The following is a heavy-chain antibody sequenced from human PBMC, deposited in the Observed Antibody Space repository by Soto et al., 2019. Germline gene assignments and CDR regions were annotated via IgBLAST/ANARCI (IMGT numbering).Heavy chain of an antibody. CDR1: GFTFSSYA. V-gene: IGHV3-23*01. CDR3: AGSLVAAMFDY. D-gene: IGHD2-15*01. Sequence: EVQLLESGGGLVQPGGSLRLSCAASGFTFSSYAMSWVRQAPGKGLEWVSTISGSGSSTYSADSVKGRFTISRDNAKNTLYLQMNSLRAEDTAVYYCAGSLVAAMFDYWGQGTLVTVSS. J-gene: IGHJ4*02. CDR2: ISGSGSST.